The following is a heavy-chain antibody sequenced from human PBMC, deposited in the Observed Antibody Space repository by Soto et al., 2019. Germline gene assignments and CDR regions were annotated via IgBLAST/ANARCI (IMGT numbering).Heavy chain of an antibody. J-gene: IGHJ4*02. CDR1: GFTFAGYA. D-gene: IGHD1-7*01. Sequence: EVQLLESGGGLVQPGGSLRLSCESSGFTFAGYANNWVRQAPGKGLEWVSAMSGSGAKTFYADSVKGRFTISRDNSKNTVYLQMNNLRGHDTRIYFCAKDRGSVNYGVLKDFEYWGQGTLVTVSS. CDR3: AKDRGSVNYGVLKDFEY. CDR2: MSGSGAKT. V-gene: IGHV3-23*01.